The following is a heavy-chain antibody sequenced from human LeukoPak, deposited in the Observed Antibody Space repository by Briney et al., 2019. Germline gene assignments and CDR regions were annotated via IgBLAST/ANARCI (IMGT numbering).Heavy chain of an antibody. J-gene: IGHJ4*02. CDR2: INHSGST. V-gene: IGHV4-34*01. CDR1: GGSFSGYY. CDR3: ARLIWFGDRYFDY. D-gene: IGHD3-10*01. Sequence: SETLSLTCAVYGGSFSGYYWSWIRQPPGKGLEWIGEINHSGSTNYNPSLKSRVTISVDTSKNQLSLKLSSVTAADTAVYYCARLIWFGDRYFDYWGQGTLVTVSS.